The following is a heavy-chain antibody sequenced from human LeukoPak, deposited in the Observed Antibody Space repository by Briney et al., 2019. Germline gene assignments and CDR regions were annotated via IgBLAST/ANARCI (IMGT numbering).Heavy chain of an antibody. D-gene: IGHD2-2*01. CDR1: GFIFSDFG. CDR3: VRGTDCSATTCYPLSAFDY. V-gene: IGHV3-21*04. J-gene: IGHJ4*02. CDR2: ISSRGTST. Sequence: GESLRLSCVASGFIFSDFGMNWVRQVPGKGLEWVAFISSRGTSTFYAESVKGRFTISRDTGKKSLDLQMSSLRVEDTAAYYCVRGTDCSATTCYPLSAFDYWGQGTLVTVS.